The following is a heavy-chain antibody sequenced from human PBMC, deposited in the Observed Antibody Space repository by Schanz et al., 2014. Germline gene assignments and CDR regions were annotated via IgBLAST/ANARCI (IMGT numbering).Heavy chain of an antibody. CDR2: IWNNGVTK. CDR3: ARPRFDYGEVDY. CDR1: GFSLNTYG. J-gene: IGHJ4*02. Sequence: QAQLMESGGGVVQPGTSLILSCSVSGFSLNTYGMHWFRQPAGKGLEWVAVIWNNGVTKYYADSVRGRFTISRDRFQNTLYLRMSSLRAEDTAVYYCARPRFDYGEVDYWGQGTLVTASS. D-gene: IGHD4-17*01. V-gene: IGHV3-33*01.